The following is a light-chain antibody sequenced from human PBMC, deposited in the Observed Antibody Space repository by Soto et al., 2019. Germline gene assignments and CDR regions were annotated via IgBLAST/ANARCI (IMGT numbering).Light chain of an antibody. CDR2: HAS. CDR3: QHYDSFPHT. CDR1: QSISSW. V-gene: IGKV1-5*01. J-gene: IGKJ2*01. Sequence: DLQMTQSPSTLSASVGDRVTITCRASQSISSWLAWYQQKPGKAPKLLIYHASNLESGVPSRFSGSGSGTEFTLTISSLQPDDFATYYCQHYDSFPHTFGQGAKLEIK.